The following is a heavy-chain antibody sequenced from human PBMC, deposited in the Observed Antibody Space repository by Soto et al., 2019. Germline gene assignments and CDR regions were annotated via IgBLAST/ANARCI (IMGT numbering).Heavy chain of an antibody. J-gene: IGHJ6*02. CDR3: ARELTVVVVAATEDYYYYGMDV. D-gene: IGHD2-15*01. CDR1: GYTFTSYA. V-gene: IGHV7-4-1*01. Sequence: QVQLVQSGSELKKPGASVKVSCKASGYTFTSYAMNWLRQAPGQGLEWMGWINTNTGNPTYAQGFTGRFVFSLDTSVSTAYLQICSLKAEDTAVYYCARELTVVVVAATEDYYYYGMDVWGQGTTVTVSS. CDR2: INTNTGNP.